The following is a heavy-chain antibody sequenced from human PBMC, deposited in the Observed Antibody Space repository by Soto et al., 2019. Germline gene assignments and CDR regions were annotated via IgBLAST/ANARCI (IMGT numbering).Heavy chain of an antibody. J-gene: IGHJ6*03. V-gene: IGHV4-59*08. CDR1: GGSISSYY. CDR2: IYYSGST. D-gene: IGHD2-2*01. CDR3: ATRSSSSTISPPPANYYYYYMDV. Sequence: SETLSLTCTVSGGSISSYYWSWIRQPPGKGLEWIGYIYYSGSTNYNPSLKSRVTISVDTSKNQFSLKLSSVTAADTAVYYCATRSSSSTISPPPANYYYYYMDVWGKGTTVTVSS.